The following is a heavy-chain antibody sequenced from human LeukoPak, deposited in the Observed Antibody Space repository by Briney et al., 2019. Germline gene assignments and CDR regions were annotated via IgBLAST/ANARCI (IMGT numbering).Heavy chain of an antibody. CDR3: ARTYYYASSGYPGY. D-gene: IGHD3-22*01. J-gene: IGHJ4*02. V-gene: IGHV3-7*01. Sequence: GGSLRLSCAASGFTFSSYAMHWVRQAPGKELEWVAIIKPDGSDKSYVDSVKGRFTISRDNAKNSLYLQMNSLRADDTAVYYCARTYYYASSGYPGYWGQGTLVTVSS. CDR2: IKPDGSDK. CDR1: GFTFSSYA.